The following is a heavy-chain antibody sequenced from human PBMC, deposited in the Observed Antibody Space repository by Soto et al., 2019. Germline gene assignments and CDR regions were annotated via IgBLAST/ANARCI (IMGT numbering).Heavy chain of an antibody. D-gene: IGHD6-19*01. V-gene: IGHV3-30*04. CDR1: GFTFSSYA. J-gene: IGHJ4*02. CDR3: ARDGRERQWLDFFDY. Sequence: QVQRVESGGGVVQPARSLRLSCAASGFTFSSYAIHWVRQAPGKGLEGVAVMSHDGRNKYYAESVKGRFTISRDNSKNTLYLQMNSLRADDTAVYYCARDGRERQWLDFFDYWGQGTLVTVSS. CDR2: MSHDGRNK.